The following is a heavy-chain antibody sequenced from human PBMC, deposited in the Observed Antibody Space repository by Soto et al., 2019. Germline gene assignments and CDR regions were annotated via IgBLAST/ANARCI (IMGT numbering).Heavy chain of an antibody. D-gene: IGHD3-10*01. CDR3: ARHGSGNYYNTWFDP. Sequence: QVQLQESGPGLVKPSETLSLTCTVSGGCISSYYWSWIRQPPGKGLQWIGCIYYSGSTNYHPSLKRRVPLSIATSKNQFALKPSSVTAADTAVYYCARHGSGNYYNTWFDPWGQGTLVTVSS. J-gene: IGHJ5*02. CDR2: IYYSGST. CDR1: GGCISSYY. V-gene: IGHV4-59*08.